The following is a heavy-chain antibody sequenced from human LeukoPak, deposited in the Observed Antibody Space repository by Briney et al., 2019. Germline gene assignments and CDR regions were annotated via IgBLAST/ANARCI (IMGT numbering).Heavy chain of an antibody. CDR3: ARGFTDFDY. CDR2: IKKDGSEK. J-gene: IGHJ4*02. D-gene: IGHD3-16*01. V-gene: IGHV3-7*01. Sequence: GGSLRLSCAASGFTFSRYWMHWVRQAPGKGLEWVAHIKKDGSEKYYLDSVKGRFTISRDNANNSLYLQMSGLTVEDTAVYYCARGFTDFDYWGQGTLVTVSS. CDR1: GFTFSRYW.